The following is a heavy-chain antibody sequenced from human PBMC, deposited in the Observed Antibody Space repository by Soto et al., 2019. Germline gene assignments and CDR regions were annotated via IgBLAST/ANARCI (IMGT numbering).Heavy chain of an antibody. CDR2: INTRGNII. D-gene: IGHD3-22*01. CDR3: ARDIDYYDSSGYQDY. V-gene: IGHV3-48*03. J-gene: IGHJ4*02. CDR1: GFIFSRYE. Sequence: RRLSCAASGFIFSRYEMNWVRQAPGKGLEWVSYINTRGNIIHYADSVKGRFTISRDNAENSLYLQMNSLRAEDTAVYYCARDIDYYDSSGYQDYWGQGSLVTVSS.